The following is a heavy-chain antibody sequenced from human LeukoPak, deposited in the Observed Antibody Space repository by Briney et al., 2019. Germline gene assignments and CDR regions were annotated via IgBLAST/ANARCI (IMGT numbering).Heavy chain of an antibody. J-gene: IGHJ4*02. Sequence: GGSLRLSCAASEFTVGSNYMSWVRQAPGKGLEWVSVIYSDGNTYYADSVKGRFTISRDNSKNTLYLQMDSLRAEDTAVYYCAREKYCSTTSCYVPFDYWGQGTLVTVSS. V-gene: IGHV3-53*01. CDR3: AREKYCSTTSCYVPFDY. CDR2: IYSDGNT. CDR1: EFTVGSNY. D-gene: IGHD2-2*01.